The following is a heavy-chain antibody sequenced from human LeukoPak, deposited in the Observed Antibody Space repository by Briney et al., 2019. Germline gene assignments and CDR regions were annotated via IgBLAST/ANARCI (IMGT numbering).Heavy chain of an antibody. Sequence: SETLSLTCTVSSDSISSSYWSWIRQPPGKGLEWIGYIYYSGSTNYNPSLKSRVAISVDTSKNQFSLKLNSVTAADTAVYYCARGYCSSTICFQYYHHWGQGTLVTVSS. J-gene: IGHJ1*01. D-gene: IGHD2-2*01. CDR1: SDSISSSY. V-gene: IGHV4-59*01. CDR2: IYYSGST. CDR3: ARGYCSSTICFQYYHH.